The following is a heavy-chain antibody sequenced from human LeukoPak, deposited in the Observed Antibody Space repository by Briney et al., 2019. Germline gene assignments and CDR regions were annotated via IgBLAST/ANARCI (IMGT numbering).Heavy chain of an antibody. CDR2: IYSGGST. D-gene: IGHD1-26*01. Sequence: PGGSLRLSCAASGFTVSSNYMSWVRQAPWKGLEWVSVIYSGGSTYYADSVKGRFTISRDNSKNTLYLQMNSLRAEDTAVYYCARGVGATTEYFDYWGQGTLVTVSS. CDR1: GFTVSSNY. V-gene: IGHV3-53*01. J-gene: IGHJ4*02. CDR3: ARGVGATTEYFDY.